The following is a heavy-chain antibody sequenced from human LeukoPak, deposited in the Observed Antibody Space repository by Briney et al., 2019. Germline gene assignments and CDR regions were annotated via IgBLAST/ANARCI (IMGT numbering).Heavy chain of an antibody. V-gene: IGHV4-59*01. CDR2: IYHSGST. CDR1: GGSISSYY. D-gene: IGHD1-1*01. Sequence: SETLSLTCTVSGGSISSYYWSWIRQPPGKGLEWIGYIYHSGSTNYNPSLKSRVTIPVDTSKNQFSLKLSSVTAADTAVYYCARDRRSPTRGMDVWGQGTTVTVSS. CDR3: ARDRRSPTRGMDV. J-gene: IGHJ6*02.